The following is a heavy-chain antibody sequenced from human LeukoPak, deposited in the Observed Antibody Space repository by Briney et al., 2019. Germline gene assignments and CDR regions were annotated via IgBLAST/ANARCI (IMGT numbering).Heavy chain of an antibody. CDR2: INHSGST. J-gene: IGHJ4*02. D-gene: IGHD1-26*01. CDR3: ARKKSIVGATYFDY. CDR1: GGSFSGYY. Sequence: KPSETLSLTCAVYGGSFSGYYWSWIRQPPGKGLEWIGEINHSGSTNYNPSLKSRVTISVDTSKNQFSLKLSSVTAADTAVYYCARKKSIVGATYFDYWGQGTLVTVSS. V-gene: IGHV4-34*01.